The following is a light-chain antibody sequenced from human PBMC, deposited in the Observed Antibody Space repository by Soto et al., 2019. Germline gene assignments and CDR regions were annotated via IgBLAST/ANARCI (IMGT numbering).Light chain of an antibody. J-gene: IGLJ3*02. V-gene: IGLV2-14*03. Sequence: QSVLTQPASVSGAPGPAVTISCTGSSTNIGDFNYVYWYQHLPGRAPKLIIYDITNRPSGFPDRFSASKSGITASLTITGLQAEDEAYYYCSSYYSSTTDEVFGGGTKLTVL. CDR1: STNIGDFNY. CDR2: DIT. CDR3: SSYYSSTTDEV.